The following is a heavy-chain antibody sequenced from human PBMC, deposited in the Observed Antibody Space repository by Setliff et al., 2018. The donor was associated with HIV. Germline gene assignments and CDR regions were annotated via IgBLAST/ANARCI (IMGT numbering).Heavy chain of an antibody. J-gene: IGHJ1*01. CDR1: GYSFTIYW. CDR2: FYPGDFDT. D-gene: IGHD4-17*01. Sequence: GASLKISCKASGYSFTIYWIGWVSQMPGKGLEWMGVFYPGDFDTRYSPSFQGQVTISAEKTITTAYVQWSSLKASDTAMYYCATWTRAETSENFQHWGQGTLVTVSS. V-gene: IGHV5-51*01. CDR3: ATWTRAETSENFQH.